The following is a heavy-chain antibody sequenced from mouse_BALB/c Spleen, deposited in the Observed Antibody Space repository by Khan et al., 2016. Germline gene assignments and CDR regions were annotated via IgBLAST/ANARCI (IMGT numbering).Heavy chain of an antibody. Sequence: EVELVESGGGLVQPGGSLKLSCAASGFTFSTYGMSWVRQTPDKRLELVAIINGNSGSTYYPDSVKGRFTISRDNAKNTLYLKMSSLKSEDTAINYCARDDYTYSGDAMDDWGQGTSFTVSS. V-gene: IGHV5-6-3*01. J-gene: IGHJ4*01. CDR2: INGNSGST. D-gene: IGHD2-12*01. CDR1: GFTFSTYG. CDR3: ARDDYTYSGDAMDD.